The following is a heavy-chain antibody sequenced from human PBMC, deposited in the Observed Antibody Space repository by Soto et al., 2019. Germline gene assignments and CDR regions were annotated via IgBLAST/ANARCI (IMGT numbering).Heavy chain of an antibody. CDR2: IWYDGSNK. CDR3: ARGGSSAWYLPFDY. CDR1: GFTFSSYG. Sequence: QVQLVESGGGVVQPGRSLRLSCAASGFTFSSYGMHWVRQAPGKGLEWVAVIWYDGSNKYYAESVKGRFTISRDNSKNTLYLQMSSLRAEDTAVYYCARGGSSAWYLPFDYWGQGTQVTVSS. D-gene: IGHD6-19*01. V-gene: IGHV3-33*01. J-gene: IGHJ4*02.